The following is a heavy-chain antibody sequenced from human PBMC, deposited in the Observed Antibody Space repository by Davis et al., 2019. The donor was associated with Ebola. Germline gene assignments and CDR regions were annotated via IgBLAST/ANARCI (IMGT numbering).Heavy chain of an antibody. Sequence: PGGSLRLPCAASGFTFSSYGMHWVRQAPGKGLEWVAVISYDGSNKYYADSVKGRFTISRDNSKNTLYLQMNSLRAEDTAVYYCARDEVVTAIFMYGMDVWGQGTTVTVSS. CDR3: ARDEVVTAIFMYGMDV. J-gene: IGHJ6*02. CDR1: GFTFSSYG. D-gene: IGHD2-21*02. CDR2: ISYDGSNK. V-gene: IGHV3-30*03.